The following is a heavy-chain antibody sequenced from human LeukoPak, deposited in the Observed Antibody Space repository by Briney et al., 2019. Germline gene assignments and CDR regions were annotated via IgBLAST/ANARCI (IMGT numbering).Heavy chain of an antibody. D-gene: IGHD3-22*01. CDR2: ISVGGTNK. CDR1: GFTFTTDE. Sequence: GGSLRLSCAASGFTFTTDEMNWVRQAPGKGLEWVSYISVGGTNKHYADSVKGRLTISRDNAKNSLYLQMNSLRAEDTAVYYCARDLYRIVVVPHYFDYWGQGTLVTVSS. J-gene: IGHJ4*02. CDR3: ARDLYRIVVVPHYFDY. V-gene: IGHV3-48*03.